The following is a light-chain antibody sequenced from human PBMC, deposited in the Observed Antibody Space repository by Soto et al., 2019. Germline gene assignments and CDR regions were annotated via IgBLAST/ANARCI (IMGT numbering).Light chain of an antibody. Sequence: DIHMTLKTYSLSAYVGASVTITCRASQSISRYLNWYQQKPGKAPKLLIYAASSLLGGVPSRFSGSGSGTDFTLTISSLPPEDVATYYRQQSYITPRTFGPGTKVDIK. CDR1: QSISRY. J-gene: IGKJ3*01. V-gene: IGKV1-39*01. CDR3: QQSYITPRT. CDR2: AAS.